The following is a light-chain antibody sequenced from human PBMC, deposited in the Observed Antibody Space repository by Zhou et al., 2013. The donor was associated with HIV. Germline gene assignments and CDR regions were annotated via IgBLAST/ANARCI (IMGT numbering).Light chain of an antibody. J-gene: IGKJ1*01. CDR3: QQSYSTPSWT. Sequence: DIQMTQSPSTLSASVGDRVTITCRASQSIGTWLAWYQQKPGKAPKLLIYAASSLQSGVPSRFSGSGSGTDFTLTISSLQPEDFATYYCQQSYSTPSWTFGQGTKVEIK. V-gene: IGKV1-39*01. CDR1: QSIGTW. CDR2: AAS.